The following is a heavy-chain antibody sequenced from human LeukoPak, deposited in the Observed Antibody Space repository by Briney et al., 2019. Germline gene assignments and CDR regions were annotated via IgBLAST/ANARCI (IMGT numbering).Heavy chain of an antibody. J-gene: IGHJ4*02. CDR1: GGSFNGYY. CDR3: ARQAVEGSGWYYYFDY. CDR2: INHSGGT. V-gene: IGHV4-34*01. D-gene: IGHD6-19*01. Sequence: SETLSLTCAVYGGSFNGYYWTWIRQPPGKGLEWIGEINHSGGTDYNPSLKSRVTISVDTSKNQFSLKLNSVTAADTAVYYCARQAVEGSGWYYYFDYWGQGTLVTVSS.